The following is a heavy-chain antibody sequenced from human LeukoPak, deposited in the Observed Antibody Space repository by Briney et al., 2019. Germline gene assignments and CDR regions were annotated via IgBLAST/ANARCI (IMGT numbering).Heavy chain of an antibody. CDR2: SSSSGTTI. CDR1: GFTLSEYY. J-gene: IGHJ4*02. Sequence: GGSLRLSCAASGFTLSEYYMSWVRQAPGEGVEWVSYSSSSGTTIYYADSVKGRFAISRDNAKNSLYLQMNSLRAEDTAVYYCARRRDFIDYWGQRTLVTVSS. V-gene: IGHV3-11*01. D-gene: IGHD3/OR15-3a*01. CDR3: ARRRDFIDY.